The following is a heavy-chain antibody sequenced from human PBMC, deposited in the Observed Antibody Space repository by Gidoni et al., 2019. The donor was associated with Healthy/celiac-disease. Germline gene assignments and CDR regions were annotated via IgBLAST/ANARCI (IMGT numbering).Heavy chain of an antibody. J-gene: IGHJ6*03. CDR2: ITHCGSI. CDR3: ARGSNRRPYYYYYSMDV. D-gene: IGHD4-4*01. CDR1: GGSFSGYY. Sequence: QVQLQQLGAGLLKPSETLSLTCAVYGGSFSGYYWSWIRRPPGKGLEWIGEITHCGSINYNPSLKSRVTISVDTSTNQFSLTLRSVTAADTAVYYCARGSNRRPYYYYYSMDVWGKGTTVTVSS. V-gene: IGHV4-34*01.